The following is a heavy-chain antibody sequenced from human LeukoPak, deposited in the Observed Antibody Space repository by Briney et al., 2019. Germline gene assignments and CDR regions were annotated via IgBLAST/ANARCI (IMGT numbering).Heavy chain of an antibody. CDR1: GFAFRNAW. J-gene: IGHJ3*02. Sequence: GGSLRLSCAASGFAFRNAWMSWVRQAPGKGLEWVGRIKNETDGGTTDYAAPVKGRFTISRDDSKNTLYLQMNSLKTEDTAVYYCPTDLDIWGQGTMVTVSS. CDR2: IKNETDGGTT. CDR3: PTDLDI. V-gene: IGHV3-15*01.